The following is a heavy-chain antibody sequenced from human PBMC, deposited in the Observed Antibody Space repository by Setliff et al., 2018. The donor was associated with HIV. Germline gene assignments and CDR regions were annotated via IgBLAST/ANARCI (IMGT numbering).Heavy chain of an antibody. CDR3: ARGGRPDNFWSGYYAEYFQH. CDR1: GGTFSNYG. V-gene: IGHV1-69*05. D-gene: IGHD3-3*01. J-gene: IGHJ1*01. Sequence: SVKVSCKASGGTFSNYGMSWVRQAPGQGLEWMGGIIPISGTANYAQKFQGRVTITTDESTSTAYMELSGLRSEDTAVYYCARGGRPDNFWSGYYAEYFQHWGQGTLVTVSS. CDR2: IIPISGTA.